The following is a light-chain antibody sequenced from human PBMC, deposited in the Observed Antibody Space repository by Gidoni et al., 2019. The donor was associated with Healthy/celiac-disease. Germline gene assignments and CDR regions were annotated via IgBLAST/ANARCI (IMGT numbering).Light chain of an antibody. CDR2: WAS. V-gene: IGKV4-1*01. CDR3: QQYYSTPWT. CDR1: QSVLYSSNNKNY. Sequence: DIVLTQSPDSLAVSLGARATINCKSSQSVLYSSNNKNYLAWYQQKPGQPPKLLIYWASTRESGVPDRFSGSGSGTDFTLTISSLQAEDVAVYYCQQYYSTPWTFXXXTKVEIK. J-gene: IGKJ1*01.